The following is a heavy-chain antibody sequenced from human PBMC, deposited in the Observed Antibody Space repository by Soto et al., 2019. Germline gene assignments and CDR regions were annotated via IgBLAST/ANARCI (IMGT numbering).Heavy chain of an antibody. J-gene: IGHJ4*02. D-gene: IGHD3-3*01. CDR2: INHSGST. Sequence: SETLSLTCAVYGGSFSGYYWSWIRQPPGKGLEWIGEINHSGSTNYNPSLKSRVTISVDTSKNQFSLKLSSVTAADTAVYYCARGAITIFGVPFDYRGQGTLVTVSS. V-gene: IGHV4-34*01. CDR1: GGSFSGYY. CDR3: ARGAITIFGVPFDY.